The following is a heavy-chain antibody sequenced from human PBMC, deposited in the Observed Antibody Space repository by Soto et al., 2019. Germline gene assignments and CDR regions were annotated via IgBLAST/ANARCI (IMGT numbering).Heavy chain of an antibody. J-gene: IGHJ4*02. V-gene: IGHV3-21*01. D-gene: IGHD4-4*01. Sequence: EVQLVESGGGLVKPGGSLRLSCVGSAFIFSDHSMNWVRQAPGKGLEWVTSIGDTGTFIYYADSVKGRFTISRDNAKNSLFLQMDSLRPEDTAVYYCARDQRYLRQGYSDYWGQGPLVTVSS. CDR1: AFIFSDHS. CDR3: ARDQRYLRQGYSDY. CDR2: IGDTGTFI.